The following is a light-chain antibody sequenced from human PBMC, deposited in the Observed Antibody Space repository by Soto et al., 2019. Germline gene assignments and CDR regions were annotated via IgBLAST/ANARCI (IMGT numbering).Light chain of an antibody. CDR3: SSYAGTNNYV. Sequence: QSVLTQPPSASGSPGQSVTISCTGTSSDVGAYHYVSWYQQHPGKAPTLIIYEVSQRPSGVPDRFSGSKSGNTASLTVSGLHADDEADYYCSSYAGTNNYVFETGTKVTVL. CDR2: EVS. V-gene: IGLV2-8*01. CDR1: SSDVGAYHY. J-gene: IGLJ1*01.